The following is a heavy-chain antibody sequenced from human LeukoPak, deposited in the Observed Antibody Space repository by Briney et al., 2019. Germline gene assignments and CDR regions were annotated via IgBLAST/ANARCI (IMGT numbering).Heavy chain of an antibody. CDR3: ARDHNSYGYSGIDAGMGDAFDI. CDR1: GFTVSSQY. D-gene: IGHD5-18*01. J-gene: IGHJ3*02. Sequence: GGSLRLSCAASGFTVSSQYMSWVRQAPGKGLDWVSVIYDGDITYYADSVKGRFTISRDNAKNSLYLQMNSLRAEDTAVYYCARDHNSYGYSGIDAGMGDAFDIWGQGTMVTVSS. CDR2: IYDGDIT. V-gene: IGHV3-66*01.